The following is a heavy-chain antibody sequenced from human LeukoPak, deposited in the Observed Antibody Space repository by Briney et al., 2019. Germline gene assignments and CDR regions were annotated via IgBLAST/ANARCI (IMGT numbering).Heavy chain of an antibody. CDR2: IYYSGST. V-gene: IGHV4-59*01. Sequence: SETLSLTCTVSGGSISSYYWSWIRQPPGKGLEWIGYIYYSGSTNYNPSLKSRVTISVDTSKNQFSLKLSSVTAADTAVYYCARDLTRPYDKEPGAFDIWGQGTMVTVSS. CDR1: GGSISSYY. D-gene: IGHD3-22*01. CDR3: ARDLTRPYDKEPGAFDI. J-gene: IGHJ3*02.